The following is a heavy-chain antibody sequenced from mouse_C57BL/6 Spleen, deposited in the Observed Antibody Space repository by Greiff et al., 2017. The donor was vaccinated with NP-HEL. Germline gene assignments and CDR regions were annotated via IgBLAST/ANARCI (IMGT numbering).Heavy chain of an antibody. Sequence: EVQLQQSGPELVKPGASVKISCKASGYTFTDYYMNWVKQSHGKSLEWIGDINPNNGGTSYNQKFKGKATLTVDKSSSTAYMELRSLTSEDSAVYYCARTVVARYYYAMDYWGQGTSVTVSS. CDR3: ARTVVARYYYAMDY. J-gene: IGHJ4*01. D-gene: IGHD1-1*01. V-gene: IGHV1-26*01. CDR2: INPNNGGT. CDR1: GYTFTDYY.